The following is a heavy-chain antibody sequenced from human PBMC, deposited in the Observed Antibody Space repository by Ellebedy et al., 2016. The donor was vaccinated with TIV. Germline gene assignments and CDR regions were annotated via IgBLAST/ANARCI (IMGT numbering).Heavy chain of an antibody. D-gene: IGHD1-26*01. CDR2: ISTSGGST. V-gene: IGHV3-23*01. CDR3: VRGAGSYHFDY. J-gene: IGHJ4*02. CDR1: GSTFTNYA. Sequence: GESLKISCAASGSTFTNYAMSWVRQAPGKGLEWVSAISTSGGSTYYADSVKGRFTVSRDNPKNTLYLQMNSLRAEDTAVYYCVRGAGSYHFDYWGQGALVTVSS.